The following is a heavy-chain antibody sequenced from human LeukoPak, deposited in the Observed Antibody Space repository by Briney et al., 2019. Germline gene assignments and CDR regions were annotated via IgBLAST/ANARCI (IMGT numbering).Heavy chain of an antibody. CDR1: GYTFTIYY. Sequence: ASVTVSCKASGYTFTIYYMHWVRQAPGQGLEWMGIINPSGGTPTYAQKFQGRVTMTRDTSTSTMYMDLSSLRSEDTAVYYCARDQGTSGWYDYWGQGTLVTVSS. CDR2: INPSGGTP. D-gene: IGHD6-19*01. J-gene: IGHJ4*02. CDR3: ARDQGTSGWYDY. V-gene: IGHV1-46*01.